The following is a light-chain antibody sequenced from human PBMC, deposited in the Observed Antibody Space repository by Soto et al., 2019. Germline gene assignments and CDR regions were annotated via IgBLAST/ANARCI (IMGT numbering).Light chain of an antibody. CDR2: GAS. J-gene: IGKJ3*01. CDR3: QHYSSSPPEFT. V-gene: IGKV3-20*01. CDR1: QSVSSSY. Sequence: IVLTKSPGTLSLSPGERATLSCRASQSVSSSYLAWYQQRPGQAPRLLIFGASYRATGIPDRFSGSGSGTDFTLTISSLEPEDFAVYYCQHYSSSPPEFTFGPGTKVDSK.